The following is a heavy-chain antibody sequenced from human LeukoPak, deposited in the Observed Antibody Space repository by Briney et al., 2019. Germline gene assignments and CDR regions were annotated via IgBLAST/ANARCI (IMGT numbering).Heavy chain of an antibody. CDR3: ARGIELGIGYYYYYMDV. CDR2: INPNTGGT. Sequence: GASVRVSSMASGYTFTGYYMHWGRQAPGQGLEWMGWINPNTGGTNYAQKFQGRVTMTRDTSISTAYMELSRLRSDDTAVYYCARGIELGIGYYYYYMDVWGKGTTVTISS. CDR1: GYTFTGYY. V-gene: IGHV1-2*02. J-gene: IGHJ6*03. D-gene: IGHD7-27*01.